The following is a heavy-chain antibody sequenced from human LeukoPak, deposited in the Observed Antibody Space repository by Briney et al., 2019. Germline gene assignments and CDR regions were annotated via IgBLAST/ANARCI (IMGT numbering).Heavy chain of an antibody. CDR1: GGSISSYY. D-gene: IGHD3-3*01. J-gene: IGHJ6*02. Sequence: SETLSLTCTVSGGSISSYYWSWIRQPPGKGLEWIGYIYYSGSTNYNPSLKSRVTISVDTSKNQFSPKLSSVTAADTAVYYCARLGQYYDFWSGYYDYGMDVWGQGTTVTVSS. CDR3: ARLGQYYDFWSGYYDYGMDV. CDR2: IYYSGST. V-gene: IGHV4-59*08.